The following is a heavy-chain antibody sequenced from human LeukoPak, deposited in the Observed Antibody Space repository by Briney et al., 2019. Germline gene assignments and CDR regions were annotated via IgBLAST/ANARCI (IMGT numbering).Heavy chain of an antibody. CDR2: ISGSGDKT. J-gene: IGHJ3*02. CDR1: GFTFSTYA. Sequence: GGSLRLSCAASGFTFSTYAMGWVRQPPGKGLEWVSTISGSGDKTYYADSVKGRSTISRDNSKNTVYLQMNSLRSEDTAVYYCAADESDSSVYYAFDIWGQGTMVTVSA. D-gene: IGHD3-22*01. V-gene: IGHV3-23*01. CDR3: AADESDSSVYYAFDI.